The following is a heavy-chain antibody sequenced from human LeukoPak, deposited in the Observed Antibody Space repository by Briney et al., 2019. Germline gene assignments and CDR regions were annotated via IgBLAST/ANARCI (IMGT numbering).Heavy chain of an antibody. CDR3: ARHAYHYDSSGYYFVY. Sequence: PGGSLRLSCAASGFTFSSYWMSWVRQAPGKGLEWVANMKQDGSEKYYVDSVKGRFTISRDNAKNSLYLQMNSLRAEDTAVYYCARHAYHYDSSGYYFVYWGQGTLVTVS. CDR1: GFTFSSYW. D-gene: IGHD3-22*01. J-gene: IGHJ4*02. CDR2: MKQDGSEK. V-gene: IGHV3-7*01.